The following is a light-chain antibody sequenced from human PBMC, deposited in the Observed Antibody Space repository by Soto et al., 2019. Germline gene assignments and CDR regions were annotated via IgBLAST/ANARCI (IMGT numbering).Light chain of an antibody. J-gene: IGKJ4*01. Sequence: DVGRTKSPKSLAVSLGERATINCKSSQSVLHSSNNKNYLVWYQQKPGQPPKLLLYWASTRESGVPDRFSGSGSGTDFTLTISSLQAEDVAVYYCQQYYSTPLTFGGGTKVDIK. V-gene: IGKV4-1*01. CDR1: QSVLHSSNNKNY. CDR2: WAS. CDR3: QQYYSTPLT.